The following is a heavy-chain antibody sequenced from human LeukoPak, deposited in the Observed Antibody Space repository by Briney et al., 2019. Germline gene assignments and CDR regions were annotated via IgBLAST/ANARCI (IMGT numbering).Heavy chain of an antibody. V-gene: IGHV3-66*01. D-gene: IGHD3-22*01. CDR2: MYSGGST. Sequence: PGGSLRLSCAASGVTPSSNHMSWVRQGPGKGLEWVSVMYSGGSTYYADSVKGRFTISRENTKTTLYLQMNRRRAEATAVYYCAKDKVSDSSGYYPYWGEGTLVTASS. CDR3: AKDKVSDSSGYYPY. CDR1: GVTPSSNH. J-gene: IGHJ4*02.